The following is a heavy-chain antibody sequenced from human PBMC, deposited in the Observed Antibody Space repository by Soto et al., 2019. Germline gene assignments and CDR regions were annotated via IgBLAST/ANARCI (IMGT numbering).Heavy chain of an antibody. CDR1: GRMFTTDG. CDR3: ATHGSGWFS. V-gene: IGHV5-10-1*01. J-gene: IGHJ5*02. Sequence: WKGSGRMFTTDGISWVRQMPGKGLEWMGRIDPSDSLADYSPSFQGHVTISADKSITTAYLQWSSLKASDTAMYYCATHGSGWFSWGQGTLVTAPQ. CDR2: IDPSDSLA. D-gene: IGHD6-19*01.